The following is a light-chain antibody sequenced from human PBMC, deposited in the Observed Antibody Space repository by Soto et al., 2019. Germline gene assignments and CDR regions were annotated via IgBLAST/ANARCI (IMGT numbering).Light chain of an antibody. J-gene: IGLJ2*01. CDR2: GNS. Sequence: QSALTQPPSVSGAPGQRVTFSCTGSSTNIGAGFDVHWYQQLPGTAPKLLIYGNSNRPSGVPDRFSGSKSGTSASLAITGLQAEDEADYYCQSYDISLSGSVVFGGGTKLTVL. CDR3: QSYDISLSGSVV. CDR1: STNIGAGFD. V-gene: IGLV1-40*01.